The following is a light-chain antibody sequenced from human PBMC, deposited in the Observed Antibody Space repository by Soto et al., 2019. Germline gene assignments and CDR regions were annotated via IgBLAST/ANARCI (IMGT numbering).Light chain of an antibody. Sequence: DIQMTQSPSTLSASVGDRVAITCRASQSINNWLAWYQQKPGKAPKLLIYDASSLESGVPSRFSGSGSGTEFTLTISSLQPDDFATYYCQQSYSSPPTFGQGTKVDI. CDR3: QQSYSSPPT. CDR1: QSINNW. CDR2: DAS. V-gene: IGKV1-5*01. J-gene: IGKJ1*01.